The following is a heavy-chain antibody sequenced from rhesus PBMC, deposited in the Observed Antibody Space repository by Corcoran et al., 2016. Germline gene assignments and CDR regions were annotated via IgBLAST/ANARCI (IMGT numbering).Heavy chain of an antibody. CDR2: IGGSSGST. J-gene: IGHJ4*01. CDR1: GYSISSAHY. CDR3: TRLGAYYGQYFDY. Sequence: QVQLQESGPGLVKPSETLSLTCAVSGYSISSAHYWGWRRQPQGKGLEWIGYIGGSSGSTYYNPSLQSRVTISKDTSKSQFSLKLSSVTAADTAVYYCTRLGAYYGQYFDYWGQGVLVTVSS. V-gene: IGHV4-99*01. D-gene: IGHD3-28*01.